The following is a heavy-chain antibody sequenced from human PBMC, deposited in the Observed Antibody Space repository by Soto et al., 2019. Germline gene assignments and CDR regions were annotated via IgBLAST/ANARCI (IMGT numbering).Heavy chain of an antibody. J-gene: IGHJ4*02. D-gene: IGHD4-4*01. CDR1: GFTFSSYG. CDR2: ISYDGSNK. V-gene: IGHV3-30*18. CDR3: AKSNYPYYFDY. Sequence: GGSLRLSCAASGFTFSSYGMHWVRQAPGKGLEWVAVISYDGSNKYYADSVKGRFTISRDNSKNTLYLQMNSLRAEDTAVYYCAKSNYPYYFDYWGQGTLVTVS.